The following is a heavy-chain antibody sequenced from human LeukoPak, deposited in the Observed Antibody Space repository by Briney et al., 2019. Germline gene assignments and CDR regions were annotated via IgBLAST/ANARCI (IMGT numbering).Heavy chain of an antibody. J-gene: IGHJ4*02. D-gene: IGHD1-1*01. V-gene: IGHV1-2*02. Sequence: EASVKVSCKASGYTFTGYYMHWVRQAPGQGLEWMGWINPNSGGTNYAQKFQGRVTMTRDTSTTTLYMELSSLGSEDTAVYYCARAGRDSAVDYWGQGTLVTVSS. CDR3: ARAGRDSAVDY. CDR2: INPNSGGT. CDR1: GYTFTGYY.